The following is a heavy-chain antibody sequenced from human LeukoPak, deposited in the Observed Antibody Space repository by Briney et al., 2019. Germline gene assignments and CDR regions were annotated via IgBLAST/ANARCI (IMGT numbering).Heavy chain of an antibody. Sequence: SETLSLTCTVSGGSISSYYWSWIRQPPGKGLEWIGYIYYSGSTNYNPSLKSRVTISVDTSKDQFSLKLSSVTAADTAVYYCASSSGSQLFDYWGQGTLVTVSS. D-gene: IGHD5-12*01. J-gene: IGHJ4*02. V-gene: IGHV4-59*01. CDR1: GGSISSYY. CDR2: IYYSGST. CDR3: ASSSGSQLFDY.